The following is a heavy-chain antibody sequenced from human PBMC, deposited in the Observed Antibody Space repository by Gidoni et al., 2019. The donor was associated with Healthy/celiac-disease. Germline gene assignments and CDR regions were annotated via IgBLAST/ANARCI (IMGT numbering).Heavy chain of an antibody. Sequence: EVQLVESGGGLVQPGGSLRLSCAASGFPFSSYWMHWVRQAPGKGLVWVSRINSDGSSTSYADSVKGRFTISRDNAKNTLYLQMNSLRAEDTAVYYCARRSRIVGATVCTAFDIWGQGTMVTVSS. D-gene: IGHD1-26*01. J-gene: IGHJ3*02. CDR3: ARRSRIVGATVCTAFDI. V-gene: IGHV3-74*01. CDR1: GFPFSSYW. CDR2: INSDGSST.